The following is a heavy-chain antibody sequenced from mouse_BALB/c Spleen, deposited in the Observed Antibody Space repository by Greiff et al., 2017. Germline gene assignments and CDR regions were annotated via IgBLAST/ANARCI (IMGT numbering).Heavy chain of an antibody. V-gene: IGHV1-80*01. D-gene: IGHD2-2*01. J-gene: IGHJ4*01. CDR2: IYPGDGDT. CDR1: GYAFSSYW. CDR3: ARRGYDDATIYYYAMDY. Sequence: VKLQQSGAELVRPGSSVKISCKASGYAFSSYWMNWVKQRPGQGLEWIGQIYPGDGDTNYNGKFKGKATLTADKSSSTAYMQLSSLTSEDSAVYFCARRGYDDATIYYYAMDYWGQGTSVTVSS.